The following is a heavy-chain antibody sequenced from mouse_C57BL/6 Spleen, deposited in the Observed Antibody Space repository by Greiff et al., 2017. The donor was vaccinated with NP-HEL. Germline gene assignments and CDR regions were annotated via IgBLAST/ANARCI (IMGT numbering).Heavy chain of an antibody. CDR1: GYTFTSYW. D-gene: IGHD1-1*01. CDR3: ATTVVDWYFDV. J-gene: IGHJ1*03. CDR2: IDPSDSET. Sequence: QVQLQQPGAELVRPGSSVKLSCKASGYTFTSYWMHWVKQRPIQGLEWIGNIDPSDSETHYNQKFKDKATLTVDKSSSTAYMQLSSLTSEDSAVYYCATTVVDWYFDVWGTGTTVTVSS. V-gene: IGHV1-52*01.